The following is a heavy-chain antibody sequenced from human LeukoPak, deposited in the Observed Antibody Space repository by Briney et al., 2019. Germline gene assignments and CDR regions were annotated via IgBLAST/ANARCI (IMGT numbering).Heavy chain of an antibody. D-gene: IGHD2-2*01. V-gene: IGHV5-51*01. CDR3: ARQSAAAQYTNWFDP. CDR2: IYPADSDT. J-gene: IGHJ5*02. Sequence: GESLKISCKGSGYSFTSFWIGWVRQMPGKGLEWMGIIYPADSDTRYSPSSQGQVTISADKSTSTAYLQWSSLKASDTAMYYCARQSAAAQYTNWFDPWGQGTLVTVSS. CDR1: GYSFTSFW.